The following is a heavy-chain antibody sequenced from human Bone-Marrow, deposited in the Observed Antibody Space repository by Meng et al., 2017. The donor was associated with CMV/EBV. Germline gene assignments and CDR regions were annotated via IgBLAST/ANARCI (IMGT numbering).Heavy chain of an antibody. CDR3: AGGYCSGGSCYILDY. CDR2: INQSGST. J-gene: IGHJ4*02. D-gene: IGHD2-15*01. V-gene: IGHV4-34*01. Sequence: SETLSLTCSLYGGSFGGDHWSWIRQPPGKGLEWIGDINQSGSTNYNPSLRSRVTMSVDTSRNQFSLKLSSVTAADTAVYYCAGGYCSGGSCYILDYWGQGTLVTVSS. CDR1: GGSFGGDH.